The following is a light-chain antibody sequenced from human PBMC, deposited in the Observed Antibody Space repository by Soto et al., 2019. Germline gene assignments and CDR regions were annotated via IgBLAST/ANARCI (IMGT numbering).Light chain of an antibody. Sequence: QSALTQPPSVSGAPGQTVAIPCTGTSSNIGPGFDVHWYQQVPGTAPKLVLYGNTIRPSGVPDRFSGSRSGSSASLVISGLRAEDEADYYCQSYDSSLTGSVFGTGTKVTVL. J-gene: IGLJ1*01. CDR1: SSNIGPGFD. V-gene: IGLV1-40*01. CDR3: QSYDSSLTGSV. CDR2: GNT.